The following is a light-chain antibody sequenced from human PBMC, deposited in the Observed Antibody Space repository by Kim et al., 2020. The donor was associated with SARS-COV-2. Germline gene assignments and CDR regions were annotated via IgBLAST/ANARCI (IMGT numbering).Light chain of an antibody. CDR3: AAWDDNLSGWV. CDR2: RNN. J-gene: IGLJ3*02. V-gene: IGLV1-47*01. CDR1: SSNIGSNY. Sequence: ELTQPPSASGTPGQRVTISCSGSSSNIGSNYVYWYQQLPGTAPKLLIYRNNQRPSGVPDRFSGSKSGTSASLAISGLRSEDEADYYCAAWDDNLSGWVFGGGTQLTFL.